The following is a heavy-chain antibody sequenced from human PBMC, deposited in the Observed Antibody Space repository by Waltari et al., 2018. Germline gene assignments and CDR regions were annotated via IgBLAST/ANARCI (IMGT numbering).Heavy chain of an antibody. CDR3: ARVSEPVQGATDY. J-gene: IGHJ4*02. Sequence: QVQLVESGGGVVQPGRSLRLSCAASGLTFSSSAMPWVRQAPGKGLEWVAVISYDGSNKYYADSVKGRFTISRDNSKNTLYLQMNSLRAEDTAVYYCARVSEPVQGATDYWGQGTLVTVSS. D-gene: IGHD3-10*01. CDR2: ISYDGSNK. CDR1: GLTFSSSA. V-gene: IGHV3-30-3*01.